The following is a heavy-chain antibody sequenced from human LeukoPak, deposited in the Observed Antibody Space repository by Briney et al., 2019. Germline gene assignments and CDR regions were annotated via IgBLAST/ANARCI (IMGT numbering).Heavy chain of an antibody. V-gene: IGHV4-30-4*08. CDR1: GGSISSGDYY. J-gene: IGHJ5*02. D-gene: IGHD3-16*02. CDR2: IYYSGST. Sequence: KPSQTLSLTCTVSGGSISSGDYYWSWIRQPPGKGLVWIGYIYYSGSTYYNPSLNSRVTISVDTSKNQFSLKLSSVTAADTAVYYCARVDGDYVWGSYRYSNWFDPWGQGTLVTVSS. CDR3: ARVDGDYVWGSYRYSNWFDP.